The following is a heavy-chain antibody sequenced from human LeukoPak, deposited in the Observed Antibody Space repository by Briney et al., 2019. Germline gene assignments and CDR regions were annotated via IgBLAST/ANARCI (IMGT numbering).Heavy chain of an antibody. Sequence: GGSLRLPCAASGFTFDDYAMHWVRQAPGKGLEWVSGISWNSGSIGYADSVKGRFTISRDNAKNSLYLQMNSLRAEDTALYYCAKDTYYGSGPFDYWGQGTLVTVSS. CDR2: ISWNSGSI. D-gene: IGHD3-10*01. V-gene: IGHV3-9*01. CDR1: GFTFDDYA. J-gene: IGHJ4*02. CDR3: AKDTYYGSGPFDY.